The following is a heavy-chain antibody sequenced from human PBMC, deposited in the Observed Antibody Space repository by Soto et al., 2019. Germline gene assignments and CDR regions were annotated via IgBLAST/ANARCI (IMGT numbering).Heavy chain of an antibody. V-gene: IGHV3-48*01. Sequence: GGSLRLSCAASGFTFSSYSMNWVRQAPGKGLEWVSYISSSSSTIYYADSVKGRFTISRDNAKNSLYLQMNSLRAEDTAVYYCARGFYGGYYDFWSGYSPYYFDYWGQGTLVTVSS. CDR1: GFTFSSYS. J-gene: IGHJ4*02. CDR2: ISSSSSTI. CDR3: ARGFYGGYYDFWSGYSPYYFDY. D-gene: IGHD3-3*01.